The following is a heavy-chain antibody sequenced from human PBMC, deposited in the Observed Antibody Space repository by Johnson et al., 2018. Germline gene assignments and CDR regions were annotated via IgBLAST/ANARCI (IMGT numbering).Heavy chain of an antibody. CDR3: AKATYSSSWYSVNFQY. D-gene: IGHD6-13*01. Sequence: VQLVESGGGVVQPGRSLRLSCAASGFSFRSYDMHWVRQAPGKGLEWVTVIPFDGSKTYYADSVKGRFTISRDNSRNTLYLQMNSLTAEDTAVFFCAKATYSSSWYSVNFQYWGQGTLVTVSS. V-gene: IGHV3-30*18. CDR2: IPFDGSKT. CDR1: GFSFRSYD. J-gene: IGHJ4*02.